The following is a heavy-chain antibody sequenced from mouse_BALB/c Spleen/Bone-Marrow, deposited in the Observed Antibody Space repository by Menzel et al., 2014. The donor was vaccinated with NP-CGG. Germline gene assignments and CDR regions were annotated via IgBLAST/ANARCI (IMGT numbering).Heavy chain of an antibody. J-gene: IGHJ2*01. CDR1: GYSITSSYY. CDR2: ISYDGIN. V-gene: IGHV3-6*02. Sequence: QSGPGLVKPSQSLSLTCSVTGYSITSSYYWNWIRQFPGNKLEWMGYISYDGINNYNPSLENRISITRDTSKNQFFLRLNSVTTEDTATYYCAALWSEGYYFDYWGQGATLTVSS. CDR3: AALWSEGYYFDY.